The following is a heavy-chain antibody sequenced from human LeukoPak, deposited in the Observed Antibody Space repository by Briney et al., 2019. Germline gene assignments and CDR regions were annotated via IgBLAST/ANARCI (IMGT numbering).Heavy chain of an antibody. V-gene: IGHV4-31*03. J-gene: IGHJ4*02. D-gene: IGHD6-13*01. CDR3: ARVGCSWYLPEDNFDY. CDR1: GGSISSGGYY. Sequence: KASQTLSRTCTVSGGSISSGGYYWSWIRQHPGKGLEWIGYIYYSGSTYYNPSLKSRVTISVDTSKNQFSLKLSSVTAADTAVYYCARVGCSWYLPEDNFDYWGQGTLVTVSS. CDR2: IYYSGST.